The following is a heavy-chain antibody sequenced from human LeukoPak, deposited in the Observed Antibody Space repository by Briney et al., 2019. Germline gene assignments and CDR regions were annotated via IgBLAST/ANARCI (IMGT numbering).Heavy chain of an antibody. Sequence: GGSLRLSCAASGFTFSSFALSWVRQAPGEGLEWVSRISGNGDTTNYADSVKGRFTISRDNSKNTLYLQMNSLRAEDTAVYYCAKDPYSSGWMGWFDPWGQGTLVTVSS. CDR3: AKDPYSSGWMGWFDP. CDR2: ISGNGDTT. V-gene: IGHV3-23*01. CDR1: GFTFSSFA. J-gene: IGHJ5*02. D-gene: IGHD6-25*01.